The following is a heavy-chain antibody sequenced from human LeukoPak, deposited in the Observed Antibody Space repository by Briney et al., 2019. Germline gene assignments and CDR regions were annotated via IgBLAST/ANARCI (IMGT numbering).Heavy chain of an antibody. Sequence: SETLSLTCAVYGGSFSGNYWSWIRQPPGKGLEWIGEINHSGSTNYNPSLKSRVTISVDTSKNQFSLKLSSVTAADTAVSYCVTTGTHYFDYWGQGTLVTVSS. D-gene: IGHD3-3*01. CDR1: GGSFSGNY. J-gene: IGHJ4*02. CDR3: VTTGTHYFDY. V-gene: IGHV4-34*01. CDR2: INHSGST.